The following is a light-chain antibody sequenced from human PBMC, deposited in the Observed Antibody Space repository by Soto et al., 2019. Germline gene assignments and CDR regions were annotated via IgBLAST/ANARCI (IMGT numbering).Light chain of an antibody. V-gene: IGLV1-51*01. CDR1: SSNIGTNF. J-gene: IGLJ2*01. CDR3: ATWDHSLSAGI. CDR2: DNN. Sequence: QSVLTQPPSVSAAPGQQVTISCSGSSSNIGTNFVSWYQQVPGSAPKLLFYDNNKRPSGIPDRFSASKSGTSATPGITGLQTGDEAYYYCATWDHSLSAGIFGGGTKLTVL.